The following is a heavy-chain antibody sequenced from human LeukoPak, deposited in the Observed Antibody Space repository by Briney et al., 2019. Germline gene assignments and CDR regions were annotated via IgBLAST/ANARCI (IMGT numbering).Heavy chain of an antibody. D-gene: IGHD3-9*01. CDR1: GFTFSNYW. CDR3: VRDWDHFDFDS. J-gene: IGHJ5*01. CDR2: IKGDGSHT. Sequence: GGSLRLSCAASGFTFSNYWMHWVRQAPGKGLVWVSRIKGDGSHTIYADSVKGRFTISRDNAKNTLYLQMRSLRAEDTAVYYCVRDWDHFDFDSWGQGTLATVSS. V-gene: IGHV3-74*01.